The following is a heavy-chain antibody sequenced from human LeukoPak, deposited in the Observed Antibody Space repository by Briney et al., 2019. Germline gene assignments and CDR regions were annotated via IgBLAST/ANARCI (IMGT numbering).Heavy chain of an antibody. Sequence: SETRSLTCTVSGGSISSYYWSWIRQPAGKGLDWIGRIYSTGSTNYNPSLKSRVTMSVDTSKNQFSLRLRSVTAADTAVYYCARQIASAGTAGFDFWGQGALVTVSS. J-gene: IGHJ4*02. CDR2: IYSTGST. D-gene: IGHD6-13*01. CDR1: GGSISSYY. CDR3: ARQIASAGTAGFDF. V-gene: IGHV4-4*07.